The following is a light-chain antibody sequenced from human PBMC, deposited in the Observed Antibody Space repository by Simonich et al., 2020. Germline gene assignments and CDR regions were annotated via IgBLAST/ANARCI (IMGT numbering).Light chain of an antibody. CDR2: KAS. Sequence: DIQMTQSPSSVSASVGDRVTITCRASQGISSWLSWYQQKPGKAPKLLIYKASSLESGVPSRFSGSGSGTEFTLTISSLQPDDFATYYCQQYNSYSRTFGQGTKVEIK. V-gene: IGKV1-5*03. CDR3: QQYNSYSRT. CDR1: QGISSW. J-gene: IGKJ1*01.